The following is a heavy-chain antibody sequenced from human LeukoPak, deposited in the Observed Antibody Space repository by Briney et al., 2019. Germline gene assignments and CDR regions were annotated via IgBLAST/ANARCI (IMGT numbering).Heavy chain of an antibody. J-gene: IGHJ1*01. CDR3: ARSSLYGSGSYYNYPEYFQH. CDR1: GGSINSYY. D-gene: IGHD3-10*01. V-gene: IGHV4-59*08. Sequence: KTSETLSLTCTVSGGSINSYYWSWIRQPPGKGLEWIGYIYYSGSTNYNPSLKSRVTISVDTSKNQFSLKLSSVTAADTAVYYCARSSLYGSGSYYNYPEYFQHWGQGTLVTVSS. CDR2: IYYSGST.